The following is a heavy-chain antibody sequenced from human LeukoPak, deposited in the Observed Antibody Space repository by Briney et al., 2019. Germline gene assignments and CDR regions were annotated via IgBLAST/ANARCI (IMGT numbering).Heavy chain of an antibody. CDR2: IIPIFGTA. V-gene: IGHV1-69*05. J-gene: IGHJ4*02. D-gene: IGHD2-2*01. CDR1: GGTFSSYA. Sequence: SVKVSCKASGGTFSSYAISWVRQAPGQGLEWMGGIIPIFGTANYAQKFQGRVIMTRDTSTSTIYMELSSLRSEDTAVYYCARDSCSSTSCPFDYWGQGTLVTVSS. CDR3: ARDSCSSTSCPFDY.